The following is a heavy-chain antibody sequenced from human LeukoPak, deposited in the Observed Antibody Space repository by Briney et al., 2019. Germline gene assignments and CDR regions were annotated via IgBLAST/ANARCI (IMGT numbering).Heavy chain of an antibody. V-gene: IGHV3-72*01. CDR1: GFAITDYH. CDR2: SQTTKPNSYTT. J-gene: IGHJ4*02. D-gene: IGHD6-13*01. Sequence: GGPLRLPCAASGFAITDYHMDWLRQAPGKGMEWVGRSQTTKPNSYTTEYAVSVKGRFTISRDDSKNSLYLQLNNLKTEDTAVYYCVRVVTTSSGWYHFDNWGQGTLVTVSS. CDR3: VRVVTTSSGWYHFDN.